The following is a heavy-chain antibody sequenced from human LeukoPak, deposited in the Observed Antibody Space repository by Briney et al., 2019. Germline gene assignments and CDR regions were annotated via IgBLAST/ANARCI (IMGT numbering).Heavy chain of an antibody. Sequence: GASVKVSCKVSGYTLTELSMHWVRQAPGKGLEWMGGFDPEDGETIYAQKFQGRVTMTEDTSTDTAYMELSSLRSEDTAVYYCATVLVVVPAAVRTDAFDIWGQGTMVTVSS. CDR3: ATVLVVVPAAVRTDAFDI. D-gene: IGHD2-2*01. V-gene: IGHV1-24*01. CDR2: FDPEDGET. CDR1: GYTLTELS. J-gene: IGHJ3*02.